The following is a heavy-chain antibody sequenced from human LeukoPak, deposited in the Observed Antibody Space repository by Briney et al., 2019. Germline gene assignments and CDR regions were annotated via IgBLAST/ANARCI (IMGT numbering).Heavy chain of an antibody. V-gene: IGHV3-30*02. Sequence: PGGSLRLSCAASGFTFSSYWMSWVRQAPGKGLEWVAFIRYDGSNKYYADSVKGRFTISRDNSKNTLYLQMNSLRAEDTAVYYCAKDRNEEIDYWGQGTLVTVSS. J-gene: IGHJ4*02. D-gene: IGHD1-1*01. CDR1: GFTFSSYW. CDR3: AKDRNEEIDY. CDR2: IRYDGSNK.